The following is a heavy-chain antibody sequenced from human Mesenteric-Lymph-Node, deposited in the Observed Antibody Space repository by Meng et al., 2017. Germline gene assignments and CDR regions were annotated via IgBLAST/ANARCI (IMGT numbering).Heavy chain of an antibody. CDR3: AKSLEAAATGFDY. D-gene: IGHD2-15*01. V-gene: IGHV3-30*18. Sequence: VQLVESGGGAVQPGRSLRLSCAASGFTFSSYGMHWVRQAAGKGLEWVALISYDGNKKYYGDSVKGRFTISRDSSKNTLYLQMNSLRPEDTAVYFCAKSLEAAATGFDYWGQGTLVTVSS. CDR1: GFTFSSYG. CDR2: ISYDGNKK. J-gene: IGHJ4*02.